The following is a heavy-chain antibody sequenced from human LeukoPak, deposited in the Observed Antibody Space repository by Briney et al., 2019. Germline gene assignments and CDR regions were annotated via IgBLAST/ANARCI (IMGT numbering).Heavy chain of an antibody. CDR3: ARERRDYGDYLTDY. V-gene: IGHV1-2*02. D-gene: IGHD4-17*01. CDR2: INPNSGGT. J-gene: IGHJ4*02. CDR1: GYTFTGYY. Sequence: ASVKASCKASGYTFTGYYMHWARQAPGQGLEWMGWINPNSGGTNYAQKFQGRVTMTRDTSISTAYMELSRLRSDDTAVYYCARERRDYGDYLTDYWGQGTLVTVSS.